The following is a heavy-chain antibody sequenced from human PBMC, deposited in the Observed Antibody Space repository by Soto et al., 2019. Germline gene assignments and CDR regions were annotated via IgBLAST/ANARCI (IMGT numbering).Heavy chain of an antibody. Sequence: SETMSLTCTVSGGSISSSSYYWGWIRQPPGKGLEWIGSINHSGSTNYNPSLKSRVTISVDTSKNQFSLKLSSVTAADTAVYYCARFLGGSGWTAYYFDYWGQGALVTVSS. D-gene: IGHD6-19*01. CDR2: INHSGST. J-gene: IGHJ4*02. CDR3: ARFLGGSGWTAYYFDY. CDR1: GGSISSSSYY. V-gene: IGHV4-39*07.